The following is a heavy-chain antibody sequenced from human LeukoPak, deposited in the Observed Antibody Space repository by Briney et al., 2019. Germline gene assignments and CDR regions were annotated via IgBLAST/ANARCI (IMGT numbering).Heavy chain of an antibody. V-gene: IGHV4-59*01. CDR2: IYYSGST. J-gene: IGHJ4*02. D-gene: IGHD6-13*01. CDR1: GGSISSYY. Sequence: PSETLSLTCTVSGGSISSYYWSWLRQPPGKGLEWIGYIYYSGSTNYNPSLTSRVTISVDTSKNQFSLKLSSVTAADTAVYYCAREAAGHFDYWGQGTLVTVSS. CDR3: AREAAGHFDY.